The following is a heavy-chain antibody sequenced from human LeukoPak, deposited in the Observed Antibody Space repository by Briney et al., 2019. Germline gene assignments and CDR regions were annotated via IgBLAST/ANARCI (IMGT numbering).Heavy chain of an antibody. CDR2: IYHSGST. D-gene: IGHD2-2*01. J-gene: IGHJ5*02. V-gene: IGHV4-4*02. CDR1: GGSISSSNW. Sequence: PSGTLSLTCAVSGGSISSSNWWSWVRQPPGKGLEWIGEIYHSGSTNYNPSLKSRLTISVDKSKNQFSLKLTSVTAADTAVYYCARRVTEGIPVNEGNWFDPWGQGTLVTVSS. CDR3: ARRVTEGIPVNEGNWFDP.